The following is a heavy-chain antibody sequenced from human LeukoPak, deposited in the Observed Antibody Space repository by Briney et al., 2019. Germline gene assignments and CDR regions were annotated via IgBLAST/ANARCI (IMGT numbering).Heavy chain of an antibody. J-gene: IGHJ4*02. Sequence: SGGSLRLSCAASGFTFDDYAMHWVRQAPGKSLEWVSLISGDGDSTYYADSVKGRFTISRDNSKYTVYLEMNSLRVEDTAMYYCSKERPEEYYASGSYFDYWGQGTLVTVSS. CDR1: GFTFDDYA. V-gene: IGHV3-43*02. CDR3: SKERPEEYYASGSYFDY. D-gene: IGHD3-10*01. CDR2: ISGDGDST.